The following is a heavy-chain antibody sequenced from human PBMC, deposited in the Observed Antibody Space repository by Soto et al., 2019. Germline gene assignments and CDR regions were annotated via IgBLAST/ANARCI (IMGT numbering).Heavy chain of an antibody. J-gene: IGHJ5*02. CDR3: ARASVVRNTFAP. D-gene: IGHD6-6*01. Sequence: SETLSLTCTVSGGSISSYYWSWLRQPPGKGLEWIGYIYYSGSTNYNPSLKSRVTISVDTSKNQFSLKLSSVTAADTAVYYCARASVVRNTFAPWGQGTSVPVSS. V-gene: IGHV4-59*01. CDR1: GGSISSYY. CDR2: IYYSGST.